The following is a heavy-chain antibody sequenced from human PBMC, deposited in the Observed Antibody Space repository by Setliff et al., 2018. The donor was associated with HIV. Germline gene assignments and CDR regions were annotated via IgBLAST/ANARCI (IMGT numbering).Heavy chain of an antibody. CDR3: VRAAAGLDI. CDR2: ITAKFNGYVK. CDR1: GFTFNNAW. J-gene: IGHJ4*02. D-gene: IGHD3-16*01. Sequence: GGSLRLSCAASGFTFNNAWMTWVRQAPGKGLEWVGRITAKFNGYVKEYAASVQGRFTISRDDSKDSLFLQMNNLKTEDTAVYYCVRAAAGLDIWSQKILVTVSS. V-gene: IGHV3-72*01.